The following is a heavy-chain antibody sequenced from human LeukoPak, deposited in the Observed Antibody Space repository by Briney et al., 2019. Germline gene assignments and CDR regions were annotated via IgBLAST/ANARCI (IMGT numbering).Heavy chain of an antibody. J-gene: IGHJ4*02. D-gene: IGHD3-9*01. Sequence: SETLSLTCTVSGSSISSSSYYWGWIRQPPGKGLEWIGSIYYSGSTYYNPSLKSRVTISVDTSKNQFSLKLSSVTAADTAVYYCARVGDWLLTRFDYWGQGTLVTVSS. CDR3: ARVGDWLLTRFDY. CDR2: IYYSGST. CDR1: GSSISSSSYY. V-gene: IGHV4-39*07.